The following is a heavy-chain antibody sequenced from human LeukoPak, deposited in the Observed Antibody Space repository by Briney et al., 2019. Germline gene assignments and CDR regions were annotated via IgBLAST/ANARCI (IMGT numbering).Heavy chain of an antibody. CDR2: ISYDGSNK. V-gene: IGHV3-30*18. Sequence: GGSLRLSCAASGFILSSYGMHWVRQAPGKGLEWVAVISYDGSNKYYADSVKGRFTISRDNSKNTLYLEMNSLRAEDTAVYYCAKGIPADYWGQGTLVTVSS. J-gene: IGHJ4*02. CDR3: AKGIPADY. D-gene: IGHD1-14*01. CDR1: GFILSSYG.